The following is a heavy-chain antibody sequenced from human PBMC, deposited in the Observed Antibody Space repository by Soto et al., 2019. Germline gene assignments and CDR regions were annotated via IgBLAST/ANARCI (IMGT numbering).Heavy chain of an antibody. CDR3: AREVLWFGELSSLYFDY. D-gene: IGHD3-10*01. CDR1: GGSISSNIW. Sequence: PSETLSLTCAVSGGSISSNIWWSWVRQPPGKGLEFIGEISHTGNTDYNPSLKSRVTISVDTSKNQFSLKLSSVTAADTAVYYCAREVLWFGELSSLYFDYWGQGTLVTVSS. V-gene: IGHV4-4*02. CDR2: ISHTGNT. J-gene: IGHJ4*02.